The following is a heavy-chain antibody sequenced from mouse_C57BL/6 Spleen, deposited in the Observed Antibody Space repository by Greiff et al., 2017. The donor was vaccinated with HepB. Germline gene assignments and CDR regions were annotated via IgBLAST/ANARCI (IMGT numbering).Heavy chain of an antibody. V-gene: IGHV3-6*01. Sequence: VQLKQSGPGLVKPSQSLSLTCSVPGYSITSGYYWNWIRQFPGNKLEWMGYISYDGSNNYNPSLKNRISITRDTSKNQFFLKLNSVTTEDTATYYCALRGWGNSYYFDYWGQGTTLTVSS. CDR1: GYSITSGYY. CDR2: ISYDGSN. CDR3: ALRGWGNSYYFDY. D-gene: IGHD2-1*01. J-gene: IGHJ2*01.